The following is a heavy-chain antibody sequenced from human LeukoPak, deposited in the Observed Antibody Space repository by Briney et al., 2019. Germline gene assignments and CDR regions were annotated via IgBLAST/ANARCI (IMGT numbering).Heavy chain of an antibody. D-gene: IGHD2-15*01. Sequence: ASVKVSCKTSRYTFTSYDMNWVRQAPGQGLEWMGMINPSGGSTSYAQKFQGRVTMTRDTSTSTVYMELNSLTSEETALYYCARDRSPSARYFNYWGQGTLVTVSS. V-gene: IGHV1-46*01. CDR3: ARDRSPSARYFNY. J-gene: IGHJ4*02. CDR1: RYTFTSYD. CDR2: INPSGGST.